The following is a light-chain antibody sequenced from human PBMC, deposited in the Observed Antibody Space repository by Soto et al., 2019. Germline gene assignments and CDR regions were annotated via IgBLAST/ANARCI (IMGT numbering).Light chain of an antibody. V-gene: IGKV3-11*01. CDR1: QNINRY. CDR3: QQRSNWPIT. CDR2: DAS. J-gene: IGKJ5*01. Sequence: EMVLTQSPATLSVSPGERATLSCRASQNINRYLAWYHQKPGQPPRLLIYDASTRATGIPARFSGSGSGTDFTLTISSLEPEDFAVYYCQQRSNWPITFGQGTRLEIK.